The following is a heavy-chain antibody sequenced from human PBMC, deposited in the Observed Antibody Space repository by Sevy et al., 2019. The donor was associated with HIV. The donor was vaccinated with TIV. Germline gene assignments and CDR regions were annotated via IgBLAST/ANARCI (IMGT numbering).Heavy chain of an antibody. V-gene: IGHV3-48*03. D-gene: IGHD3-10*01. CDR2: ISNSGTTI. Sequence: GGSLRLSCAASGFTFSSYEMNWVRQAPGKGLEWLSYISNSGTTISYSDSVRGRFTISRDNARNSLYLQMNSLRAEDTAVYYCARDLPPSATMVAHFDYWGQGTLVTVSS. J-gene: IGHJ4*02. CDR3: ARDLPPSATMVAHFDY. CDR1: GFTFSSYE.